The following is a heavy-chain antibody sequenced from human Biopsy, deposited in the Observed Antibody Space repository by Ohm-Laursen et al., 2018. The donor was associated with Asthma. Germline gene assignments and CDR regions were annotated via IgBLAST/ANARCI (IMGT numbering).Heavy chain of an antibody. CDR3: ARGYSGSERIVYYYSGLEV. CDR2: LIPVLGTP. Sequence: GASVKVSCKASGDSFSNYAISWVRQAPGQGLEWMGGLIPVLGTPDHAQMFEGRVTITADESTSTAYMELSSLSSEDTAVYYCARGYSGSERIVYYYSGLEVWGQGTTVTVSS. J-gene: IGHJ6*02. V-gene: IGHV1-69*13. D-gene: IGHD5-12*01. CDR1: GDSFSNYA.